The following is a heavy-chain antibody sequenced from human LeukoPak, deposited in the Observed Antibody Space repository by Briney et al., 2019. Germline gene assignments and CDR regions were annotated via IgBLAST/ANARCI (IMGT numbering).Heavy chain of an antibody. Sequence: GGSLRLSCAASGFTFDDCGLSWVRQAPGKGLEWVSGINWNGGSTGYADSVKGRFTISRDNAKKSLYLQMNSLRAEDTAVYYCARVTVWNLIDYWGQGTLVTVSS. V-gene: IGHV3-20*04. CDR3: ARVTVWNLIDY. CDR1: GFTFDDCG. CDR2: INWNGGST. J-gene: IGHJ4*02. D-gene: IGHD1-1*01.